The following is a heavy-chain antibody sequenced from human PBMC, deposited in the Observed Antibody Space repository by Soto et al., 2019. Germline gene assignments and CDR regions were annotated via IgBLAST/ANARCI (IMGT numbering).Heavy chain of an antibody. CDR3: AREGYSSSWNAYYYYYYYMDV. J-gene: IGHJ6*03. V-gene: IGHV3-74*01. CDR2: INSDGSST. D-gene: IGHD6-13*01. CDR1: GFTFSSYW. Sequence: GGSLRLSCAASGFTFSSYWMHWVRQAPGKGLVWVSRINSDGSSTSYADSVKGRFTISRDNAKNTLYLQMNSLRAEDTAVYYCAREGYSSSWNAYYYYYYYMDVWGKGTTVTVSS.